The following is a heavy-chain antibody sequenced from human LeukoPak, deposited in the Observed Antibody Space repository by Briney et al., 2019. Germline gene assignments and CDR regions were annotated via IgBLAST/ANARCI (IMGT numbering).Heavy chain of an antibody. J-gene: IGHJ3*02. CDR3: ARGRDSRGCRFDI. V-gene: IGHV4-59*12. CDR2: IYYSGST. D-gene: IGHD2-21*02. Sequence: SETLSLTCTVSGGSISSYYWSWIRQPPGKGLEWIGYIYYSGSTKYNPSLKSRVTISEDTSKNQFSLKLSSVTPEDTAVYYCARGRDSRGCRFDIWGQGTMVTVSS. CDR1: GGSISSYY.